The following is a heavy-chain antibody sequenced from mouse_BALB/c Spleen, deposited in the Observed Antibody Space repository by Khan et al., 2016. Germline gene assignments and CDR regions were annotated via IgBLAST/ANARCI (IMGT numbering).Heavy chain of an antibody. V-gene: IGHV5-6-3*01. CDR1: GFTFSSYG. CDR2: INRNGGST. Sequence: EVELVESGGGLVQPGGSLKLSCAASGFTFSSYGMSWVRQTPDKRLELVATINRNGGSTYYPDSVKGRFTISRDNAKNTLYLQMSSLKSEDTAMYYCARGGLRWFDYWGQGTTLTVSS. D-gene: IGHD1-1*01. CDR3: ARGGLRWFDY. J-gene: IGHJ2*01.